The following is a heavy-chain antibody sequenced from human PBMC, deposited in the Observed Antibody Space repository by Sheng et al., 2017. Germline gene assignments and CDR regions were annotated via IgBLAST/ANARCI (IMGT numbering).Heavy chain of an antibody. CDR2: IDPSDSYT. CDR1: GYSFTSYW. D-gene: IGHD3-3*01. CDR3: ARHQGRFLEWLRAIGGMDV. J-gene: IGHJ6*02. V-gene: IGHV5-10-1*03. Sequence: EVQLVQSGAEVKSPGESLRISCKGSGYSFTSYWISWVRQMPGKGLEWMGRIDPSDSYTNYSPSFQGHVTISADKSISTAYLQWSSLKASDTAMYYCARHQGRFLEWLRAIGGMDVWGQGTTVTVSS.